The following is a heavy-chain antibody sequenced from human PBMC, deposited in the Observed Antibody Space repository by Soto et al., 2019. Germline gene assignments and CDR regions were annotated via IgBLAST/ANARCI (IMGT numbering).Heavy chain of an antibody. J-gene: IGHJ4*02. CDR1: GYTFTSYT. D-gene: IGHD2-15*01. Sequence: XSVKVSFKASGYTFTSYTMHWLRQAPGQRLEWMGWINAGNGNTKYSQKFQGRVTITRDTSASTAYMELSSLRSEDTAVYYCARDLGGWPDYWGQGTLVTVS. CDR2: INAGNGNT. V-gene: IGHV1-3*01. CDR3: ARDLGGWPDY.